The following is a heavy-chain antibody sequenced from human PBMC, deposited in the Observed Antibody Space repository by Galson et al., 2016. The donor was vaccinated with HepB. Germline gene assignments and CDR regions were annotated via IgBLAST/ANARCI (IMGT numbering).Heavy chain of an antibody. CDR2: INTSGGGP. Sequence: SVKVSCKASGYTFTSYSLHWVRQAPGQGLEWMGIINTSGGGPDYAQNCQGRVTMTRDTSTSTVYMELSSLRSEDTAVYYCVVGANWAWGQGALVTVSS. CDR3: VVGANWA. CDR1: GYTFTSYS. J-gene: IGHJ4*02. V-gene: IGHV1-46*01. D-gene: IGHD7-27*01.